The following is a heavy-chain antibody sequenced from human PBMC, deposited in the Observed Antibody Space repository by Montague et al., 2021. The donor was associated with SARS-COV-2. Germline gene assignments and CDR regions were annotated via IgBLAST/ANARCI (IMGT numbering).Heavy chain of an antibody. CDR2: ISSSNNYI. Sequence: SLRLSCAASGLTSNDYTLNWVRQAPGKGLEWVSSISSSNNYIYYSDSAKGRFTISRDNAKNTLYLQMNSLRAEDTAVYFCAREREVSMLYYYYGMDVWGQGTTVTVSS. D-gene: IGHD2-8*01. J-gene: IGHJ6*02. CDR3: AREREVSMLYYYYGMDV. CDR1: GLTSNDYT. V-gene: IGHV3-21*01.